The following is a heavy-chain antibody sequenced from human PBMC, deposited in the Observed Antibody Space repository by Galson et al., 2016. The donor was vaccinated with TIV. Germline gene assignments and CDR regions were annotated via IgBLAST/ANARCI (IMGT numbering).Heavy chain of an antibody. J-gene: IGHJ3*02. CDR1: GGTFSFYA. D-gene: IGHD2-15*01. CDR3: ASETCSGGTCYSRIGAFDI. CDR2: SNPIFRTP. V-gene: IGHV1-69*13. Sequence: SVKVSCKASGGTFSFYAIPWVRQAPGQGLEWMGGSNPIFRTPTNAQKFQGRVTITANDSKRTADMELCSLVSDNTAVYCFASETCSGGTCYSRIGAFDIWGQWTMVNVSS.